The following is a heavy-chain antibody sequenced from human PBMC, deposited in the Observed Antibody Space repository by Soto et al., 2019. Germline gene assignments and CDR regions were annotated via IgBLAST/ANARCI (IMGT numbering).Heavy chain of an antibody. D-gene: IGHD2-8*01. CDR1: GYTFTSYG. J-gene: IGHJ4*02. Sequence: QVQLVQSGAEVKKPGASVKVSCKASGYTFTSYGISWVRQAPGQGLEWMGWISAYNGNTNYAQKLQCRVTMTTDTSTSTAYMELRSLRSDDMAGYYGALILIFGSKREFDYWGQGTLVTVSS. CDR3: ALILIFGSKREFDY. CDR2: ISAYNGNT. V-gene: IGHV1-18*03.